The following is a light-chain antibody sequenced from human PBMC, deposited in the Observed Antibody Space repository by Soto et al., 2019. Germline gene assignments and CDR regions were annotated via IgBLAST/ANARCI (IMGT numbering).Light chain of an antibody. CDR3: SSYTSSSTPLV. CDR1: SSDVGGYNY. V-gene: IGLV2-14*01. J-gene: IGLJ3*02. CDR2: DVT. Sequence: QSALTQPASVSGSPGQSITISFTGTSSDVGGYNYVSWYQQHPGKAPKLMIYDVTNRPSGVSNRFSGSKSGNTASLTISGLQAEDEADYYCSSYTSSSTPLVFGGGTKLTVL.